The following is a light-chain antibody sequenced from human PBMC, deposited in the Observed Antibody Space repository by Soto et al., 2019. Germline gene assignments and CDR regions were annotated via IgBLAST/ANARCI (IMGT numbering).Light chain of an antibody. CDR3: QQYKSYSEA. CDR2: KAS. J-gene: IGKJ1*01. CDR1: QTISSL. V-gene: IGKV1-5*03. Sequence: DIQITQSPSTLSGSVGDGVTITCRASQTISSLLAWYQQKPGKAPKLLIYKASTLKSGVPSRFSGSGSGTEFTLTISSLQPDDFATYYCQQYKSYSEAFGQGTKVDI.